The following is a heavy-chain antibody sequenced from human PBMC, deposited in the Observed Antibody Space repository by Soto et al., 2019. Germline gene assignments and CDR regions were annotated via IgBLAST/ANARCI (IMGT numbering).Heavy chain of an antibody. Sequence: SETLSLTCTVSGGSISSGGYYWSWIRQHPGKGLEWIGYIYYSGSTYYNPSLKSRVTISVDTSKNQFSLKLSSVTAADTAVYYCARERYYDILTMDVWGQGTTVTVSS. J-gene: IGHJ6*02. V-gene: IGHV4-31*03. CDR1: GGSISSGGYY. D-gene: IGHD3-9*01. CDR3: ARERYYDILTMDV. CDR2: IYYSGST.